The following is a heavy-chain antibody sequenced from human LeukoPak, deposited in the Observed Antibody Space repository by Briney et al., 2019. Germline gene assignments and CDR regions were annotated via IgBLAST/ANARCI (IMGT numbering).Heavy chain of an antibody. D-gene: IGHD2-2*01. CDR1: GFTFSSYA. CDR2: VSGSGGST. J-gene: IGHJ4*02. V-gene: IGHV3-23*01. Sequence: GGSLRLSCAASGFTFSSYAMHWVRQAPGKGLEWVSAVSGSGGSTYYADSVKGRFTISRDNSKNTLYLQMTGLRAEDMAVYYCANSIVVVPAAMSEAYWGQGTLVTVSS. CDR3: ANSIVVVPAAMSEAY.